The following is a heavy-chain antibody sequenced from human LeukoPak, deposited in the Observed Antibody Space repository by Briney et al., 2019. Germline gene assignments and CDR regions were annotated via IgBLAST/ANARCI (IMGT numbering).Heavy chain of an antibody. CDR2: INWNADST. Sequence: GGSLRLSCAASGFTFSNAWMSWVRQAPGKGLEWVSGINWNADSTGYADSVKGRFTISKDNAKNSLFLQMNSLRAEDTAMYYCARAILSDPKYYGMDVWGQGTTVTVSS. D-gene: IGHD3-9*01. V-gene: IGHV3-20*04. CDR3: ARAILSDPKYYGMDV. J-gene: IGHJ6*02. CDR1: GFTFSNAW.